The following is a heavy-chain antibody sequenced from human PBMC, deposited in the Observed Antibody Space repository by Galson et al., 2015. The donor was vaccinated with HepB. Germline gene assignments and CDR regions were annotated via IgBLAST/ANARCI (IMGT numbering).Heavy chain of an antibody. V-gene: IGHV3-33*01. J-gene: IGHJ4*02. CDR3: ARDGDVVVAATRGVIDY. CDR2: IWYDGSNK. D-gene: IGHD2-15*01. CDR1: GFTFSSYG. Sequence: SLRLSCAASGFTFSSYGMHWVRQAPGKGLEWVAVIWYDGSNKYYADSVKGRFTISRDNSKNTLYLQMNSLRAEDTAVYYCARDGDVVVAATRGVIDYWGQGTLVTVSS.